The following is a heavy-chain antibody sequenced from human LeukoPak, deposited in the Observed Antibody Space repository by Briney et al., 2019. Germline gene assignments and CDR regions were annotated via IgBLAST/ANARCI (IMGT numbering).Heavy chain of an antibody. V-gene: IGHV1-18*04. CDR1: GYTSTVYY. J-gene: IGHJ3*01. CDR3: ARSQYLLLSWWNAFDV. Sequence: ASVKVSCKASGYTSTVYYMHWVRQAPGQGLEWMGWISAYNGNTDYAQKFQGRVTMTTDASTSTAYVELRNLRSDDTAMYYCARSQYLLLSWWNAFDVWGQGTMVTVSS. CDR2: ISAYNGNT. D-gene: IGHD2-2*01.